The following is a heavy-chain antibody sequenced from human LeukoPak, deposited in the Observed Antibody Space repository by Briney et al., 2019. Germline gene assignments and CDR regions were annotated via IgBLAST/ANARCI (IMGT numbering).Heavy chain of an antibody. CDR1: GYTFPSYA. Sequence: ASVKVSCKASGYTFPSYAMNWVRQAPGQGLEWMGWMNPNSGNTGYAQKFQGRVTMTRNTSISTAYMELSSLRSEDTAVYYCARKQQLAYYYYYMGVWGKGTTVTISS. CDR3: ARKQQLAYYYYYMGV. V-gene: IGHV1-8*02. J-gene: IGHJ6*03. CDR2: MNPNSGNT. D-gene: IGHD6-13*01.